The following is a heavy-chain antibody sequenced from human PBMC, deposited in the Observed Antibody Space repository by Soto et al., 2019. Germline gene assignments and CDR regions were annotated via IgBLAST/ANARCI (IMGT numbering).Heavy chain of an antibody. Sequence: GSLRLSCAASGFTFSSYSMNWVRQAPGKGLEWISYITRNNNTMYYADSVKGRFTISRDNAKNSLYLLMNSLRAEDTAVYYCARIRGGTYDPDYWGQGTLVTVSS. J-gene: IGHJ4*02. CDR2: ITRNNNTM. CDR1: GFTFSSYS. V-gene: IGHV3-48*04. D-gene: IGHD1-26*01. CDR3: ARIRGGTYDPDY.